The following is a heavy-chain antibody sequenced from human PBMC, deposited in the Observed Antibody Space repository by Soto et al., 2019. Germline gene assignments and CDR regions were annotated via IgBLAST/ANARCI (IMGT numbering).Heavy chain of an antibody. Sequence: QVQLVQSGAEVKKPGASVKVSCKASGYTFNTYDINWVRQATGQGLEWIGWMSPKTGNTGYAQNFQCRVTMTRNPSISTAYMELSSLTSEDMAVYYCARGPLNWGFDLWGQGTLVPVSS. CDR3: ARGPLNWGFDL. J-gene: IGHJ4*02. CDR1: GYTFNTYD. D-gene: IGHD7-27*01. CDR2: MSPKTGNT. V-gene: IGHV1-8*01.